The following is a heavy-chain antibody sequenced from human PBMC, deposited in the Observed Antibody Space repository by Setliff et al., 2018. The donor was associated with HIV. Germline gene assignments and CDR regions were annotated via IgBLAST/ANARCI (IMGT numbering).Heavy chain of an antibody. J-gene: IGHJ3*02. CDR1: GGSISSSSYY. CDR3: ARGARALGGDAFDI. Sequence: SETLSLTCTVSGGSISSSSYYWGWLRRPPGKGLEWIGSIYYSGSTYYNPSLKSRVIISVDTSKNQFSLKLSSVTAADTAVYYCARGARALGGDAFDIWGQGTMVT. D-gene: IGHD1-26*01. CDR2: IYYSGST. V-gene: IGHV4-39*07.